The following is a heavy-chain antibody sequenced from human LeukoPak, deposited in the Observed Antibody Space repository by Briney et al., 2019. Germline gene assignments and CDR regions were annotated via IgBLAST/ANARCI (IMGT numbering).Heavy chain of an antibody. CDR2: ADPEDGEI. Sequence: ASVKVSCKVSGYTLTELSMHWVRQAPGKGPEWMGGADPEDGEIIYAQKFQGRVTMTEDTSTDTAYMELSSLRSEDTAVYYCAIDVGELLTYWGQGTLVTVSS. CDR3: AIDVGELLTY. D-gene: IGHD1-26*01. CDR1: GYTLTELS. V-gene: IGHV1-24*01. J-gene: IGHJ4*02.